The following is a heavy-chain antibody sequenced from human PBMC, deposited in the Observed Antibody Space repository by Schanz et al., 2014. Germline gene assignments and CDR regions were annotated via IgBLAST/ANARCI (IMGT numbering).Heavy chain of an antibody. Sequence: EVQLVESGGGLVQPGGSLRLSCAASGFSVGNKYMNWVRQAPGKGLEWVSFVHPGGSTYYPDSVKGRFTISRDSSKNTLYLQMNSLRAEDTAVYYCARKMKLGVYGGKGHDSLDIWGQGTMVTVSS. D-gene: IGHD4-17*01. J-gene: IGHJ3*02. CDR2: VHPGGST. CDR1: GFSVGNKY. V-gene: IGHV3-53*01. CDR3: ARKMKLGVYGGKGHDSLDI.